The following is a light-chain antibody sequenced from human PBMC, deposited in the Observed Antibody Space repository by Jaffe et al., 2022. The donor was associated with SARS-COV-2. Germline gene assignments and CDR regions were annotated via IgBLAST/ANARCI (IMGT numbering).Light chain of an antibody. Sequence: DIQMTQSPSSLSASVEDRVTITCRASQGIRNDLSWFQQRPGKAPQLLIHSAFSLQSGVPSRFSGSGSGTEFTLTISSLQPEDFATYYCLQHNTYPLTFGGGTKVEIK. CDR2: SAF. J-gene: IGKJ4*01. V-gene: IGKV1-17*01. CDR3: LQHNTYPLT. CDR1: QGIRND.